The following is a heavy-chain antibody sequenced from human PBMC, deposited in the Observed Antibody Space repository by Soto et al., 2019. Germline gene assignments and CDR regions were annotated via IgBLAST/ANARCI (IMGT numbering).Heavy chain of an antibody. V-gene: IGHV3-48*01. J-gene: IGHJ4*02. CDR2: ISSSGSTM. D-gene: IGHD2-2*01. Sequence: GGSLRLSCAASGFTFSIYNMNWVRQAPGKGLEWVSYISSSGSTMYYADSAKGRFTISRDYAKNSLYLQMNSLRADDTAVYYCGRGGVPAAMPDYWGQGTLVTVSS. CDR3: GRGGVPAAMPDY. CDR1: GFTFSIYN.